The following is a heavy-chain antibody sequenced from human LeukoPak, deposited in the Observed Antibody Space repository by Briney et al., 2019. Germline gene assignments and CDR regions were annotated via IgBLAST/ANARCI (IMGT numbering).Heavy chain of an antibody. CDR3: AKDRRQLVMGVGYYYYMDV. V-gene: IGHV3-33*06. J-gene: IGHJ6*03. D-gene: IGHD6-6*01. Sequence: PGRSLRLSCAASGVTFSSYVMHWVRQAPGKGLEWVAVIRYDGSNENYADSVKGRFTISRDNSKNTLYLQMHSLRAEDTAVYYCAKDRRQLVMGVGYYYYMDVWGKGTTVTVSS. CDR1: GVTFSSYV. CDR2: IRYDGSNE.